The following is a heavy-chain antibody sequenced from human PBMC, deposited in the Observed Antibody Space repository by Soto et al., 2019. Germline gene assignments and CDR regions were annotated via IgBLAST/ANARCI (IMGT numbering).Heavy chain of an antibody. CDR3: ARHPGYYDILTGYTTYYFDY. Sequence: SETLSLTCPVSGGSISSYYWSWIRQPPGKALEWIGYIYYSGSTNYNPSLKSRVTISVDTSKNQFSLKLSSVTAADTAVYYCARHPGYYDILTGYTTYYFDYWGQGILVTV. J-gene: IGHJ4*02. CDR2: IYYSGST. V-gene: IGHV4-59*08. D-gene: IGHD3-9*01. CDR1: GGSISSYY.